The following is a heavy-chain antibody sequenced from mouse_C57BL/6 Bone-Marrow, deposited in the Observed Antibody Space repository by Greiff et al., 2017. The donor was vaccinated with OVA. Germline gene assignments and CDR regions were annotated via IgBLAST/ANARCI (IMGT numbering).Heavy chain of an antibody. D-gene: IGHD1-1*01. CDR1: GFTFSSYA. Sequence: EVKLVESGGGLVKPGGSLKLSCAASGFTFSSYAMSWVRQTPEKRLEWVATISDGGSYTYYPDNVKGRFTISRDNAKNNLYLQMSHLKSEDTAMYYCAREDYYGSSYGYWGQGTTLTVSS. CDR2: ISDGGSYT. V-gene: IGHV5-4*01. CDR3: AREDYYGSSYGY. J-gene: IGHJ2*01.